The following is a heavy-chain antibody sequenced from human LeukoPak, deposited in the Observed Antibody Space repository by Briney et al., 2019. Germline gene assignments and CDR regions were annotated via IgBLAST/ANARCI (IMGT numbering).Heavy chain of an antibody. Sequence: PGGSLRLSCAASGFTFSDYYMSWIRQAPGKGLEWVSFISSSGSTIYYADSVKGRFTISRDNAKNSLYLQMNSLRAEDTAVYYCARALWVAATKYYFDYSGQGTLVTVSS. J-gene: IGHJ4*02. CDR2: ISSSGSTI. V-gene: IGHV3-11*01. CDR1: GFTFSDYY. CDR3: ARALWVAATKYYFDY. D-gene: IGHD2-15*01.